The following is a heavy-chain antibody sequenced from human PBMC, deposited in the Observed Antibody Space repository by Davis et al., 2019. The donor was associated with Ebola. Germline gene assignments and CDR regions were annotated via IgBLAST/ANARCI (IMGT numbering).Heavy chain of an antibody. CDR2: INPNSGGT. D-gene: IGHD5-18*01. CDR3: AKGQFPAMVTYYYYGMDV. J-gene: IGHJ6*02. CDR1: GYTFTGYY. Sequence: ASVKVSCKASGYTFTGYYMHWVRQAPGQGLEWMGRINPNSGGTNYAQKFQGRVTMTRDTSISTAYMELSRLRAEDTAVYYCAKGQFPAMVTYYYYGMDVWGQGTTVTVSS. V-gene: IGHV1-2*06.